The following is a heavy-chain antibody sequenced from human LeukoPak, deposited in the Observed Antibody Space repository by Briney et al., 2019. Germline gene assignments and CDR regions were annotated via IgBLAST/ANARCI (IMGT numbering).Heavy chain of an antibody. CDR3: ARGLPYDSSGYYPFDY. V-gene: IGHV3-74*01. CDR2: INSDGSFT. Sequence: GGSLRLSCAASGFTFSSYWMHWVRQAPGKGLVCVSRINSDGSFTIYADSVKGQFTISRDNAKNTLYLQMNSLRAEDTAVYYCARGLPYDSSGYYPFDYWGQGTLVTVSS. D-gene: IGHD3-22*01. CDR1: GFTFSSYW. J-gene: IGHJ4*02.